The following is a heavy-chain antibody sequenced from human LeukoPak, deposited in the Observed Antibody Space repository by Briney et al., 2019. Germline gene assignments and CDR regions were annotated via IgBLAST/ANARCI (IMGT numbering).Heavy chain of an antibody. CDR3: ATQDGYDNSGHYGY. Sequence: GGSLRLSCAASGFSFSNFGMHWVRQAPGKGLEWVAVISYDGSNKYFADSVKGRFTISRDNSKNTLYLQMNSLRAEDTAVYCCATQDGYDNSGHYGYWGQGTLVTVSS. CDR1: GFSFSNFG. CDR2: ISYDGSNK. J-gene: IGHJ4*02. D-gene: IGHD3-22*01. V-gene: IGHV3-30*03.